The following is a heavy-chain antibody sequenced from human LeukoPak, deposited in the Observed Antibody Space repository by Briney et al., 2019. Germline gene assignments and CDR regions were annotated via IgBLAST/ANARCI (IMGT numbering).Heavy chain of an antibody. Sequence: GSLRLSCVMSGFAFNSEPMNWVRQAPGKGLDWIAHIRSDSKTIVYADSVKGRFTISRDNAKNSLSLQMNSLRAEDTAVYYCAKGFWSDYSYFDSWGQGTLVTVSS. CDR1: GFAFNSEP. CDR2: IRSDSKTI. V-gene: IGHV3-48*01. CDR3: AKGFWSDYSYFDS. D-gene: IGHD3-3*01. J-gene: IGHJ4*02.